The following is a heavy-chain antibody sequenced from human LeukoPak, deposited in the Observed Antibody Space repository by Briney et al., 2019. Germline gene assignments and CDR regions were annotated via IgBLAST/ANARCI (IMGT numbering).Heavy chain of an antibody. CDR3: ARGRVVVQNDY. V-gene: IGHV3-23*01. Sequence: GGSLRLSCAASGFTFSSYAMSWVRQAPGKGLEGVPAISGSGGSTYYADSVKGRFTISRDNSKNTLYLQMNSLRAEDTAVYYCARGRVVVQNDYWGQGALVTVSS. CDR1: GFTFSSYA. D-gene: IGHD2-15*01. J-gene: IGHJ4*02. CDR2: ISGSGGST.